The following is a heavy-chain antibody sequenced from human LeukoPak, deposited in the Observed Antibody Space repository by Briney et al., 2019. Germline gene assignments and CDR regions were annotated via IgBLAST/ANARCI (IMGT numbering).Heavy chain of an antibody. CDR3: ARENGQSPTGDLAIFDY. Sequence: GSLRLSCIASGFTFEDSAMSWIRQPPGRGLEWIGYIYYSGSTNYNPSLKSRVTISVDTSKNQFSLKLSSVTAADTAVYYCARENGQSPTGDLAIFDYWGQGTLVTVSS. V-gene: IGHV4-59*11. J-gene: IGHJ4*02. D-gene: IGHD7-27*01. CDR1: GFTFEDSA. CDR2: IYYSGST.